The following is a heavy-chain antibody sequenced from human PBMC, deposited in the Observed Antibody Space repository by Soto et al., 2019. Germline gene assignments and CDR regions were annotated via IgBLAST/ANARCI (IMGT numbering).Heavy chain of an antibody. Sequence: PGGSLRLSCAASGFTFSAYYMTWMRQAPGKGLEWVSYITSSRDYTNYAGSVKGRVTISRDNAKNSLDLQMNSLRVEDTAVDYCVREYYYGMDVWGQGTTVTVSS. CDR3: VREYYYGMDV. CDR1: GFTFSAYY. V-gene: IGHV3-11*05. J-gene: IGHJ6*02. CDR2: ITSSRDYT.